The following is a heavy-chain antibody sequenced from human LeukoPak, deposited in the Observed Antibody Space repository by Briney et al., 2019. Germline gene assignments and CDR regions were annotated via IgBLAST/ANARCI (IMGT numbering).Heavy chain of an antibody. CDR2: IYHSGST. V-gene: IGHV4-38-2*02. D-gene: IGHD2-15*01. CDR3: ARFDTSRIFDY. J-gene: IGHJ4*02. CDR1: GYSISSGYY. Sequence: SETLSLTCTVSGYSISSGYYWGWIRQPPGKGLEWIGSIYHSGSTYYNPSLKSRVTISVDTSKNQFSLKLSSVPAADTAVYYCARFDTSRIFDYWGQGTLVTVSS.